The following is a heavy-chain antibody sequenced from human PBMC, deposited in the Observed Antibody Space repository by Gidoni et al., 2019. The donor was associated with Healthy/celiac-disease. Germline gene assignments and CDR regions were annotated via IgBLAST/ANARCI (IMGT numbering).Heavy chain of an antibody. CDR2: IYYSGST. V-gene: IGHV4-31*03. CDR3: ARDWSTSASSAVEI. Sequence: HLQESGPGLVKPSQPLSLPSTVSGGSIRRVGYYWSWIRQHPGKGLEWIGYIYYSGSTYYNPSLKSRVTISVDTSKNQFSLKLSSVTAADTAVYYCARDWSTSASSAVEIWGQGTMVTVSS. CDR1: GGSIRRVGYY. J-gene: IGHJ3*02. D-gene: IGHD2-2*01.